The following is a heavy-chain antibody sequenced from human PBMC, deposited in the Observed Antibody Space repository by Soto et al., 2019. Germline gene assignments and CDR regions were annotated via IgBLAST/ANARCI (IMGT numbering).Heavy chain of an antibody. V-gene: IGHV5-10-1*01. CDR1: GYTFTSYW. J-gene: IGHJ5*02. D-gene: IGHD1-1*01. CDR2: IDAADSNT. Sequence: GESLRISCRGFGYTFTSYWISWVRQMPGKGLEWMGKIDAADSNTNYSPSFQGHVIISADKSISTAYLQWSSLQASDTAIYYCARHEPLMNWKPPQDRFNPWGQGTLVTVSS. CDR3: ARHEPLMNWKPPQDRFNP.